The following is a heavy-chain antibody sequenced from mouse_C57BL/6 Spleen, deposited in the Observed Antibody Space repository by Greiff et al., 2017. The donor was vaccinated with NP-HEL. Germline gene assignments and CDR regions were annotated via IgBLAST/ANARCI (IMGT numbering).Heavy chain of an antibody. CDR1: GFSLTSYG. CDR2: IWRGGST. D-gene: IGHD2-2*01. V-gene: IGHV2-5*01. Sequence: VKVVESGPGLVQPSQSLSITCTVSGFSLTSYGVHWVRQSPGKGLEWLGVIWRGGSTDYNAAFMSRLSITKDNSKSQVFFKMNSLQADDTAIYYCAKKDYYGYEGNAMDYWGQGTSVTVSS. CDR3: AKKDYYGYEGNAMDY. J-gene: IGHJ4*01.